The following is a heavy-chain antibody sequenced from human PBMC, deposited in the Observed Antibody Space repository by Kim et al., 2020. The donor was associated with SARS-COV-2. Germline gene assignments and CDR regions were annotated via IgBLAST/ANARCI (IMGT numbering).Heavy chain of an antibody. CDR3: ARVIWGTYRYTDY. Sequence: ASVKVSCKASGYTFTNNAISWVRQAPGQGLEWMGWINTDTGNPTYAQAFTRRFVFSVDTSVTTAYLQISSLEAEDTALYYFARVIWGTYRYTDYWCQGTL. V-gene: IGHV7-4-1*02. D-gene: IGHD3-16*02. J-gene: IGHJ4*02. CDR2: INTDTGNP. CDR1: GYTFTNNA.